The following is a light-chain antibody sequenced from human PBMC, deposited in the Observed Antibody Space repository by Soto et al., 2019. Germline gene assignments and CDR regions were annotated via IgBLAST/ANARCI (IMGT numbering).Light chain of an antibody. J-gene: IGKJ4*01. CDR3: QQRTTWPT. Sequence: EIVLTQSPATLSLSPGDTATLSCRASQSVTSSLAWFQQKPGQAPRLLIYDVSRRATAIPARFSGSGSGTDFTLTSSSLEHEDFSVYYCQQRTTWPTFGGGTKVEIK. CDR1: QSVTSS. V-gene: IGKV3-11*01. CDR2: DVS.